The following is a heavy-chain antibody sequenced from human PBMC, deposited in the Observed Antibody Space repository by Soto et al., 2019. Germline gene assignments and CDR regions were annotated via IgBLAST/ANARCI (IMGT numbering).Heavy chain of an antibody. CDR3: ARAAPRYCSGGSCYSGRAF. Sequence: SETLSLTCAVYGGSFSGYYWSWIRQPPGKGLEWIGEINHSGSTNYNPSLKSRVTISVDTSKNQFSLKLSSVTAADTAVYYCARAAPRYCSGGSCYSGRAFWGQGTPVLVSS. J-gene: IGHJ4*02. D-gene: IGHD2-15*01. V-gene: IGHV4-34*01. CDR2: INHSGST. CDR1: GGSFSGYY.